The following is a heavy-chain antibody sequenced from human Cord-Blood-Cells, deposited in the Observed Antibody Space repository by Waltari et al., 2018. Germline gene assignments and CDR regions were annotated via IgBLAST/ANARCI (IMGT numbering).Heavy chain of an antibody. V-gene: IGHV1-69*01. J-gene: IGHJ3*02. Sequence: QVQLVQSGAEVKKPGSSVKVSCKASGGTFSSYAISWVRQTPGQGLEWMGGIIPIFGTANYAQKFQGRVTITADESTSTAYMELSSLRSEDTAVYYCARDWVRRGELLFAFDIWGQGTMVTVSS. D-gene: IGHD1-26*01. CDR1: GGTFSSYA. CDR3: ARDWVRRGELLFAFDI. CDR2: IIPIFGTA.